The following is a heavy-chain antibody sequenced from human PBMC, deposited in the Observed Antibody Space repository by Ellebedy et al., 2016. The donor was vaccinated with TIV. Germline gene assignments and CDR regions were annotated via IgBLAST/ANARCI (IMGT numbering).Heavy chain of an antibody. Sequence: GESLKISCAASGFTFSAYSMNWVRQAPGKGLEWVSSISSTGAHIYSADSLKGRFSISRDNTKKSLYLQMTSLRVEDTAVYYCVRDSSSLDYFDSWGQGTLVTVSS. V-gene: IGHV3-21*01. D-gene: IGHD2-2*01. CDR2: ISSTGAHI. J-gene: IGHJ4*02. CDR1: GFTFSAYS. CDR3: VRDSSSLDYFDS.